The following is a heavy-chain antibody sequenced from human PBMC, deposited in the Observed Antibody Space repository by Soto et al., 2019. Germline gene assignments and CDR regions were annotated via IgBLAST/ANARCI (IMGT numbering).Heavy chain of an antibody. V-gene: IGHV1-18*01. Sequence: QVQLVQSGAEGREPGASVKVSYKTSGYTFSRYGITWGRQAPGQGLEWMGWINGNTCHTIYAMNLEDRLTISTDTYTRTAYMGLRSLKSDDTAVYYCARERKWEPLPYWGQGTLITVSS. CDR1: GYTFSRYG. J-gene: IGHJ4*02. D-gene: IGHD1-26*01. CDR2: INGNTCHT. CDR3: ARERKWEPLPY.